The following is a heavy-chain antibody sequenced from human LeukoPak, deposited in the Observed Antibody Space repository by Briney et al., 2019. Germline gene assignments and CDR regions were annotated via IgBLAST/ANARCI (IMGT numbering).Heavy chain of an antibody. CDR3: AKDSIAVAGTIQH. CDR2: IRYDGSNK. Sequence: GGSLRLSCAASGFTFSSYGMHWVRQAPGKGLEWVAFIRYDGSNKYYADSVKGRFTISRDNSKNTLYLQMNSLRAEDTAVYYCAKDSIAVAGTIQHWGQGTLVIVSS. D-gene: IGHD6-19*01. CDR1: GFTFSSYG. V-gene: IGHV3-30*02. J-gene: IGHJ1*01.